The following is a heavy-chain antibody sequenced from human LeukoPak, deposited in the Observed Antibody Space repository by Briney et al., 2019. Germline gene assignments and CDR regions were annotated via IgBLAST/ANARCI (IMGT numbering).Heavy chain of an antibody. Sequence: GGSLRLSCAASGFTFSSYAMHWVRQAPGKALEWVALLRYDGSNENYADSMKGRFTISRDNSKNTLYLQMNSLRAEDTAVYYCARGGGSSHDVFLYYWGQGTLVTVSS. CDR1: GFTFSSYA. V-gene: IGHV3-33*08. CDR3: ARGGGSSHDVFLYY. CDR2: LRYDGSNE. D-gene: IGHD2/OR15-2a*01. J-gene: IGHJ4*02.